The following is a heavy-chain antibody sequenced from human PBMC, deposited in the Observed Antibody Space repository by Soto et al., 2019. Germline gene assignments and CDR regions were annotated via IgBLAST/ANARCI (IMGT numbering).Heavy chain of an antibody. CDR2: IWYDGSNK. D-gene: IGHD2-2*01. V-gene: IGHV3-33*01. CDR1: GFTFSSYG. J-gene: IGHJ6*02. Sequence: QVQLVESGGGVVQPGRSLRLSCAASGFTFSSYGMHWVRQAPGKGLEWVAVIWYDGSNKYYADSVKGRFTISRDNSKNTLYLQMNSLRAEDTAVYYCARAGPLVPAASLLEYGMDVWGQGTTVTVSS. CDR3: ARAGPLVPAASLLEYGMDV.